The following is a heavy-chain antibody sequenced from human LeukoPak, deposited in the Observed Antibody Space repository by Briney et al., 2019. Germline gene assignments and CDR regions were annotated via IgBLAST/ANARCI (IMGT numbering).Heavy chain of an antibody. Sequence: PSETPSLTCTVSGGPINSHYRSWIRQPPGKGLEWIGCIDYSGRTQYSPSLKSRVTIAVDRSMSQVTLRLRSATSADTASYYCARSTGWHAFTWGQGTLISVSS. J-gene: IGHJ4*02. V-gene: IGHV4-59*11. CDR2: IDYSGRT. CDR1: GGPINSHY. CDR3: ARSTGWHAFT. D-gene: IGHD4-17*01.